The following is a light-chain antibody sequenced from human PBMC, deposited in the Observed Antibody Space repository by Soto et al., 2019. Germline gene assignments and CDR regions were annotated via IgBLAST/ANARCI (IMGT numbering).Light chain of an antibody. V-gene: IGLV2-14*01. Sequence: QSALTQPASVSGSPGQSITISCTGTSSDVGGYNYVSWYQQHPGKAPKLMIYDVSNRPSGVSNRFSGSKSGNTASLTISGRQEEDEADYYCSSYTSSSTLDVFGTGTKLTVL. CDR2: DVS. CDR1: SSDVGGYNY. J-gene: IGLJ1*01. CDR3: SSYTSSSTLDV.